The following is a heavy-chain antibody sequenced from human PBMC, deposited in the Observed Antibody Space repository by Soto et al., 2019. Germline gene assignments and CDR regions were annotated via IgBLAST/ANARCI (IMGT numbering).Heavy chain of an antibody. J-gene: IGHJ4*02. V-gene: IGHV2-5*02. CDR3: AHITIWRSYRSPFHS. CDR1: GFSVNITGMG. D-gene: IGHD3-16*02. Sequence: QITLKESGPTLVKPTQTLTLTCAFSGFSVNITGMGVGWIRQPPGKALEWLALIYWDDDRRYSPSLKSRLTFSKATSKAQVVLTMTNMDPVVTATYYCAHITIWRSYRSPFHSWGQGTLVTVSS. CDR2: IYWDDDR.